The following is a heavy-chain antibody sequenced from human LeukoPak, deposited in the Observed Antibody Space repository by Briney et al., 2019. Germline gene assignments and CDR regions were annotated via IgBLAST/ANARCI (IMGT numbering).Heavy chain of an antibody. J-gene: IGHJ6*02. Sequence: PSQTLSLTCTVSGVSASSGAYYWSWIRQHPGRGLEWIGYIYHSGNTYYNPSLKSRITISLDTSKNQFSLKLSSVTAADTAVYHCAGTVAGTDYYYGMDVWGQGTMVTVSS. CDR3: AGTVAGTDYYYGMDV. CDR2: IYHSGNT. D-gene: IGHD6-19*01. V-gene: IGHV4-31*03. CDR1: GVSASSGAYY.